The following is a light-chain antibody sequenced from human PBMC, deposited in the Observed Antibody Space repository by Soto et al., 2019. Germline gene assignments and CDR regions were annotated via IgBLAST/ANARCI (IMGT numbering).Light chain of an antibody. J-gene: IGLJ1*01. V-gene: IGLV2-14*01. CDR1: TSVVGFYNS. CDR3: SSYTSSSTYV. Sequence: QSALTQPASVSGSPGQSITISCTGSTSVVGFYNSVSWYQQHPGKAPKLIIYDVSNRPSGVSNRFSGSKSGNTASLTISGLEADDEADYYCSSYTSSSTYVFGTGTKLTVL. CDR2: DVS.